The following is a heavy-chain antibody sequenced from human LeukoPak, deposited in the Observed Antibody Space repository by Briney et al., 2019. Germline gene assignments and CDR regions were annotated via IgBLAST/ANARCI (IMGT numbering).Heavy chain of an antibody. CDR1: GFILSSYE. D-gene: IGHD2-15*01. CDR3: VRECFDGNCYDAFDI. V-gene: IGHV3-48*03. Sequence: GGSLRLSCAASGFILSSYEVNWVRQAPGTGLEWVSYISSSGTTTLYADSVKGRFSFSRENAENSLYLHMNSLREEDTAVYYCVRECFDGNCYDAFDIWGQGTMVTVSS. CDR2: ISSSGTTT. J-gene: IGHJ3*02.